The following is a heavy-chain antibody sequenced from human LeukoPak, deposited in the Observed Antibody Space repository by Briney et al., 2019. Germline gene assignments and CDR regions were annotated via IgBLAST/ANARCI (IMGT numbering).Heavy chain of an antibody. V-gene: IGHV1-2*02. J-gene: IGHJ5*02. CDR3: ARVVGYCSSTSCYIPRPPDP. CDR1: GYTFTGYY. CDR2: INPNSGGT. D-gene: IGHD2-2*02. Sequence: ASVKVSCKASGYTFTGYYMHWVRQAPGQGLEWMGWINPNSGGTNYAQKFQGRVTMTRDTSISTAYMELSRLRSDDTAVYYCARVVGYCSSTSCYIPRPPDPWGQGTLVTVSS.